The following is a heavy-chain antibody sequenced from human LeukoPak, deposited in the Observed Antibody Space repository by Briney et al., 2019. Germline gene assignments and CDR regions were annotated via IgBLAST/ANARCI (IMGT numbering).Heavy chain of an antibody. CDR2: IYFSPNT. D-gene: IGHD3-10*01. Sequence: SETLSLTCTVSGGSISNSNYYWGWIRQPPGKGLEWIGTIYFSPNTYYKPSLKSRVTISVDTSKNQFFLQLSSVTAADTAIYYCARHADYFGSGSPSNWFDPWGQGTLVIVSS. CDR3: ARHADYFGSGSPSNWFDP. CDR1: GGSISNSNYY. V-gene: IGHV4-39*01. J-gene: IGHJ5*02.